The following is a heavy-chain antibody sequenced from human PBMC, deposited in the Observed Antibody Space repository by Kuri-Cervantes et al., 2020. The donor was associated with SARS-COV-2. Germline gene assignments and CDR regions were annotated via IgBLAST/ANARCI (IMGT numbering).Heavy chain of an antibody. CDR2: ISYDGSNK. CDR3: ARELVGATNYYGMDV. J-gene: IGHJ6*02. Sequence: GESLKISCAASGFTFSSYAMHWVRQAPGKGLEWAAVISYDGSNKYYADSVKGRFTISRDNSKNTLYLQMNSLRAEDTAVYYCARELVGATNYYGMDVWGQGTTVTVSS. CDR1: GFTFSSYA. V-gene: IGHV3-30-3*01. D-gene: IGHD1-26*01.